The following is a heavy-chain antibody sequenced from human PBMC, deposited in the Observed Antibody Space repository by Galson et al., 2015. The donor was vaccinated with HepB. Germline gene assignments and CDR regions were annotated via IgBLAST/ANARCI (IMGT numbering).Heavy chain of an antibody. CDR3: ARGWDTAMDWFDP. V-gene: IGHV3-74*01. D-gene: IGHD5-18*01. CDR1: GFTFSSYW. J-gene: IGHJ5*02. CDR2: INSDGSST. Sequence: SLRLSCAASGFTFSSYWMHWVRQAPGKGLVWVSRINSDGSSTSDADSVKGRFTISRDNAKNTLYLQMNSLRAEDTAVYYCARGWDTAMDWFDPWGQGTLVTVSS.